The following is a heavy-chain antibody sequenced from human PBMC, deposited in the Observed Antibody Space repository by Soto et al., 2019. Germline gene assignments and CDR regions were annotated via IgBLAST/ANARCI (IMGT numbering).Heavy chain of an antibody. J-gene: IGHJ6*02. Sequence: GVSLGLSFAAPGFTFSSYWMHWVRQAPGKGLVWVSRINSDGSSTSYADSVKGRFTISRDNAKNTLYLQMNSLRAEDTAVYYCARVEATGTTKYYYYGMDVWGQGTTVTVSS. CDR3: ARVEATGTTKYYYYGMDV. CDR1: GFTFSSYW. D-gene: IGHD1-7*01. V-gene: IGHV3-74*01. CDR2: INSDGSST.